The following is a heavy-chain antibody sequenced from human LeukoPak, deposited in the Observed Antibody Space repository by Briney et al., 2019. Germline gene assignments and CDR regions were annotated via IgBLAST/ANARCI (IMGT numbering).Heavy chain of an antibody. V-gene: IGHV3-30*04. J-gene: IGHJ6*03. CDR3: ATSTPRVYYYGSGSRHYYYYMDV. CDR1: GFTFSSYA. CDR2: ISNDGNNK. Sequence: GGSLRLSCAASGFTFSSYAMHWVRQAPGKGLEWVAVISNDGNNKFYADSVKGRFTISRDNPKNTMNLQMNSLRAEDTAVYYCATSTPRVYYYGSGSRHYYYYMDVWGKGTTVTISS. D-gene: IGHD3-10*01.